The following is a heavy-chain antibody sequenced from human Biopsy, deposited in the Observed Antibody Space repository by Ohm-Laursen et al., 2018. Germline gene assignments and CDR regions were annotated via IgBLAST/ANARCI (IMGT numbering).Heavy chain of an antibody. Sequence: SLRLSCTASGFSFSSYSMNWARQAPGKGLEWVAIIREHGNEEFYVDSVKGRFTISRDNARNSVYLQMNSLRAEDTAIYYCARGNGPSAWGQGTLVTVSS. CDR2: IREHGNEE. J-gene: IGHJ5*02. CDR1: GFSFSSYS. D-gene: IGHD4-11*01. V-gene: IGHV3-7*04. CDR3: ARGNGPSA.